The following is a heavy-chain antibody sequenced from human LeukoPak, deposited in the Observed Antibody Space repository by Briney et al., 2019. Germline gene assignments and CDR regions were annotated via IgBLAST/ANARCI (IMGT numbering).Heavy chain of an antibody. J-gene: IGHJ3*02. V-gene: IGHV4-59*01. CDR2: IYYSGGT. CDR3: ARAGVLMYYYDSSGYPDAFDI. CDR1: GGSISSYY. D-gene: IGHD3-22*01. Sequence: SETLSLTCTVSGGSISSYYWSWIRQPPGKGLEWVGYIYYSGGTNYNPSLKSRVTISVDTSKNQFSLKLSSVTAADTAVYYCARAGVLMYYYDSSGYPDAFDIWGQGTMVTVSS.